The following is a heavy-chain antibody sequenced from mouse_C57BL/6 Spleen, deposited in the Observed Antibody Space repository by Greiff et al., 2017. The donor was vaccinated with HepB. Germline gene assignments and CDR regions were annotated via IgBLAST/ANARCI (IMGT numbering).Heavy chain of an antibody. CDR3: ARGTYYSNYGGMDY. Sequence: VQVVESGPGLVAPSQSLSITCTVSGFSLTSYAISWVRQPPGKGLEWLGVIWTGGGTNYNSALKSRLSISKDHSKRQVFLKMNSLQTDDTARYYCARGTYYSNYGGMDYWGQGTSGTVSS. J-gene: IGHJ4*01. CDR1: GFSLTSYA. CDR2: IWTGGGT. D-gene: IGHD2-5*01. V-gene: IGHV2-9-1*01.